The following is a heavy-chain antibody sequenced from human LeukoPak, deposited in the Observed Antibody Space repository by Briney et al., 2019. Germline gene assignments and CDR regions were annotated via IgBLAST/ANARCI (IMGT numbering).Heavy chain of an antibody. V-gene: IGHV4-34*01. D-gene: IGHD5-12*01. CDR2: INHSGST. Sequence: TSETLSLTCAVYGGSFSGYYWSWIRQPPGKGLEWIGEINHSGSTNYNPSLKSRVTISVDTSKNQFSLKLSSVTAADTAVYYCARAVVRGYSGYDRRYTPHTNWFDPWGQGTLVTVSS. CDR3: ARAVVRGYSGYDRRYTPHTNWFDP. CDR1: GGSFSGYY. J-gene: IGHJ5*02.